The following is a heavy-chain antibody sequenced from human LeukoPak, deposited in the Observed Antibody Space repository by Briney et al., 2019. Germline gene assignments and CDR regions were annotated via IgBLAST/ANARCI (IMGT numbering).Heavy chain of an antibody. J-gene: IGHJ4*02. CDR1: DDSKSDYY. CDR2: FHNSGTS. V-gene: IGHV4-59*01. CDR3: TRGAGWLIDY. D-gene: IGHD3-16*01. Sequence: SETLSLTCTVSDDSKSDYYRGWIRQPPGKGLEWIGYFHNSGTSTYNPSLKSRVTISADTSKNQFSLKLNSLTTADTAVYYCTRGAGWLIDYWGQGILVTVSS.